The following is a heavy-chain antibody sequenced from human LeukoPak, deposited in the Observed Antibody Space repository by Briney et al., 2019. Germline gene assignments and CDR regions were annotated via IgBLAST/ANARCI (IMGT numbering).Heavy chain of an antibody. CDR1: GFTFSSSA. Sequence: GGSLRLSCAASGFTFSSSAMSWVCHAPGKGLGWVSAISGSGARTYYADSVKSRFTISTDNSKNTLYLQMNSLRADDTAEDCGAKDGFISGWYPHFDNWGQGTLVTVSS. CDR3: AKDGFISGWYPHFDN. CDR2: ISGSGART. V-gene: IGHV3-23*01. D-gene: IGHD6-19*01. J-gene: IGHJ4*02.